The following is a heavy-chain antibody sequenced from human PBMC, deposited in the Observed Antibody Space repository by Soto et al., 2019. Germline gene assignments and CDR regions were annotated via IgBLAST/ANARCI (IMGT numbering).Heavy chain of an antibody. V-gene: IGHV4-39*01. D-gene: IGHD3-22*01. CDR3: ASQPYYYDSSGYYYVDY. J-gene: IGHJ4*02. Sequence: SETLSLTCTVSGGSISSSSYYWGWIRQPPGKGLEWIGSIYYSGSTYYNPSLKSRVTISVDTSKNQFSLKLSSVTAADTAVYYCASQPYYYDSSGYYYVDYWGQGTMVTVYS. CDR2: IYYSGST. CDR1: GGSISSSSYY.